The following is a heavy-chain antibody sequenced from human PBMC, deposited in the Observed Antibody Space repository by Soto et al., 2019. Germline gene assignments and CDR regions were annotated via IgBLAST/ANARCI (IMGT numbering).Heavy chain of an antibody. CDR3: TRDRAGYYYGMDV. Sequence: LRLSCTASGFTFGDYAMSWVRQAPGKGLEWVGFIRSKAYGGTTEYAASVKGRFTISRDDSKSIAYLQMNSLKTEDTAVYYCTRDRAGYYYGMDVWGQGTTVTVSS. J-gene: IGHJ6*02. V-gene: IGHV3-49*04. D-gene: IGHD6-19*01. CDR2: IRSKAYGGTT. CDR1: GFTFGDYA.